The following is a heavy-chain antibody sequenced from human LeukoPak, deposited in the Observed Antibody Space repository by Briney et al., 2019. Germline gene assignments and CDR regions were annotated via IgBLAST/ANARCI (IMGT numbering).Heavy chain of an antibody. V-gene: IGHV3-9*01. Sequence: AGGSLRLSCAASGFTLDDYAMHWVRQAPGKGLEWVSGVSWNSGTIDYADSVKGRFTISRDNAKNFLYLQMNSLRAEDTALYYCAKDVAYNRGAFDVWGQGTMVTVSS. CDR3: AKDVAYNRGAFDV. CDR1: GFTLDDYA. CDR2: VSWNSGTI. D-gene: IGHD1-14*01. J-gene: IGHJ3*01.